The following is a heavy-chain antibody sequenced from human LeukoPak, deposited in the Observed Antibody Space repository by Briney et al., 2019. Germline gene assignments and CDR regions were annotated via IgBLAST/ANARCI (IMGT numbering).Heavy chain of an antibody. J-gene: IGHJ4*02. CDR3: ARQWLFDY. CDR1: GYGFSTYW. CDR2: INPVDSDN. Sequence: GESLKISCKASGYGFSTYWIAWVRQMPGKGLEWIGIINPVDSDNRYSPSFQGQVTISADKSISTAYLQWSSLKASDTAIYYCARQWLFDYWGQGTLVTVSS. D-gene: IGHD6-19*01. V-gene: IGHV5-51*01.